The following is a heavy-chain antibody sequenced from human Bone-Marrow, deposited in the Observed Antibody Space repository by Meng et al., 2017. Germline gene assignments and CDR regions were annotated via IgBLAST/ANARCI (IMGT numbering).Heavy chain of an antibody. CDR2: IWYDGSNK. CDR3: ARDDWGPIGY. CDR1: GFTFSSYG. V-gene: IGHV3-33*01. Sequence: VQLLESGGGVVQPGRSLGLSRAASGFTFSSYGMHWVRQAPGKGLEWVAVIWYDGSNKYYADSVKGRFTISRDNSKNTLYLQMNSLRAEDTAVYYCARDDWGPIGYWGQGTLVTVSS. J-gene: IGHJ4*02. D-gene: IGHD7-27*01.